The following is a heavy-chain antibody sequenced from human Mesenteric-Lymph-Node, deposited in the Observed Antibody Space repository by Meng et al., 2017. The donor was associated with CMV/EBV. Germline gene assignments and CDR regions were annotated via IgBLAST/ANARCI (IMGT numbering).Heavy chain of an antibody. CDR3: ARRAGSGSSGTGDAFDS. CDR2: IYTGDSDT. Sequence: YRFTSYGIGLVSQMPGKGLEWMGIIYTGDSDTRYSPSFQGQVTISADKSITTAYLQWSSLKASDTAMYYCARRAGSGSSGTGDAFDSWGQGTVVTVSS. CDR1: YRFTSYG. J-gene: IGHJ3*02. D-gene: IGHD3-10*01. V-gene: IGHV5-51*01.